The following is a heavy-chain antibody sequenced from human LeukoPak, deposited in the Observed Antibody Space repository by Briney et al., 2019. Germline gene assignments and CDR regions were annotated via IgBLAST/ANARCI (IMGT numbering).Heavy chain of an antibody. Sequence: SETLSLTCTVSGGSVSSGSYYWSWIRQPPGKGLEWIGYIYYSGSTYYNPSLKSRVTISVDTSKNQFSLKLSSVTAADTAVYYCARVKDQDPLEWLYGADAFDIWGQGTMVTVSS. CDR3: ARVKDQDPLEWLYGADAFDI. CDR2: IYYSGST. D-gene: IGHD3-3*01. V-gene: IGHV4-61*01. CDR1: GGSVSSGSYY. J-gene: IGHJ3*02.